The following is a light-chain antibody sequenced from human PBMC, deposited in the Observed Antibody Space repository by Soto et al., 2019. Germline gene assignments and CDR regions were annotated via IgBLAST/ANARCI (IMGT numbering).Light chain of an antibody. J-gene: IGLJ1*01. CDR3: NSYTTSNTRQIV. CDR2: DVS. V-gene: IGLV2-14*01. CDR1: SSDVGGYNY. Sequence: QPARTRPASVSGSPGHSITISCTGTSSDVGGYNYVSWYQQHPGKAPKFMIYDVSNRPSGVSTRFSGSKSGNTASLTISGLQAEDEADYYCNSYTTSNTRQIVFGTGTRSPS.